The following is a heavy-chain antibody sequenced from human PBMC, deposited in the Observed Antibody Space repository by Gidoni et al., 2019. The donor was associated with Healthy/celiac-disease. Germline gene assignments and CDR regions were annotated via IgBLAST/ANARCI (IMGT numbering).Heavy chain of an antibody. CDR3: AKDLGQWLVTYFDY. CDR1: GFTFSSYA. J-gene: IGHJ4*02. D-gene: IGHD6-19*01. CDR2: IRGSGGRT. Sequence: EVPLFESGGGLLQPGGSLRLSCSASGFTFSSYAMSWVPQAPGKGLEWVSAIRGSGGRTYYADAVKGRLTISRDNSKNTLYLQMNSLRAEDTAVYYCAKDLGQWLVTYFDYWGQGTLVTVSS. V-gene: IGHV3-23*01.